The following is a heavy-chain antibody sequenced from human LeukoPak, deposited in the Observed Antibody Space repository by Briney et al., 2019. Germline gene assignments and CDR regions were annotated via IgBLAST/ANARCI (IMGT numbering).Heavy chain of an antibody. Sequence: GGSLRLSCAASGFTFSSYSMNWGRQAPGRGLEWVSYIISSSNTIYYADSVKGRFTTSRDNAKKSLYLQMNSLRAEDTAVYYCARSGTYAFFDYWGRGTLVTVSS. CDR3: ARSGTYAFFDY. CDR2: IISSSNTI. J-gene: IGHJ4*02. D-gene: IGHD1-26*01. CDR1: GFTFSSYS. V-gene: IGHV3-48*01.